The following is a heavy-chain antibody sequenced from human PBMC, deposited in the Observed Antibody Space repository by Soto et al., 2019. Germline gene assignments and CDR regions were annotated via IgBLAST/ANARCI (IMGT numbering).Heavy chain of an antibody. CDR3: ARDSVGSSSWRKEYYFDY. CDR1: GGSISSSNW. Sequence: SETLSLTCAVSGGSISSSNWWSWVRQPPGKGLEWIGEIYHSGSTNYNPSLKSRVTISVDKSKNQFSLKLSSVTAADTAVYYCARDSVGSSSWRKEYYFDYWGQGTLLTVSS. D-gene: IGHD6-13*01. CDR2: IYHSGST. J-gene: IGHJ4*02. V-gene: IGHV4-4*02.